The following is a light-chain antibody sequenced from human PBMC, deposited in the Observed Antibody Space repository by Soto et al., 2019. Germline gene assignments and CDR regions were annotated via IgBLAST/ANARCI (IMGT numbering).Light chain of an antibody. CDR1: QSVSNN. Sequence: NVSTLSLATVSVSPRERATLYCRASQSVSNNLAWYQQQPGQTPRLLIYGASTTATGVPARFSGSGSGTEFTLTISSLQSEDFAVYYCLHYKDWPRWTFGHGAIVDIK. V-gene: IGKV3-15*01. CDR3: LHYKDWPRWT. J-gene: IGKJ1*01. CDR2: GAS.